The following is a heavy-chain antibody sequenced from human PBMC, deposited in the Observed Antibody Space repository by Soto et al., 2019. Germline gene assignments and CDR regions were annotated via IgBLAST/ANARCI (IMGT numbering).Heavy chain of an antibody. CDR2: IYWDDDT. D-gene: IGHD5-12*01. Sequence: GSGPTLVNPTQTLTLTCTFSGFSLSTPGVGVGWIRQPPGKALEWLALIYWDDDTRYSPSLRSRLTLTKDTSKNQVVLTMTNMDPVDTATYYCSHSYQGVATLEFDYWGQGTLVTVSS. CDR1: GFSLSTPGVG. CDR3: SHSYQGVATLEFDY. V-gene: IGHV2-5*02. J-gene: IGHJ4*02.